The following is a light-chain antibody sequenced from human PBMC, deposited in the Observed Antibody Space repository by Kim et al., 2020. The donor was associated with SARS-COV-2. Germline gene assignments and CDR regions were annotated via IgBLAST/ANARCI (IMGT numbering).Light chain of an antibody. CDR2: DAS. J-gene: IGKJ2*02. CDR3: QKQDHLPPST. Sequence: DIQMTQSPSSLSASVGDRVTITCQASQDISNYLNWYQQKPGKAPKLLIYDASNLETGVPSRFSGSGSGTDFTFTISSLQPEDVATYYFQKQDHLPPSTFGQGTMLVI. CDR1: QDISNY. V-gene: IGKV1-33*01.